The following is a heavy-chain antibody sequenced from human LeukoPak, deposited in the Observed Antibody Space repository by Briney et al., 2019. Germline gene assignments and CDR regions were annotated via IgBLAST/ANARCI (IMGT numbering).Heavy chain of an antibody. Sequence: PSETLSLTCTVSGGSISSGNYYWSWIRQPPGKGLEWIGYIYYSGSTNYNPSLKSRVTISVDTPKNQFSLKLSSVTAADTAVYYCARGAYGYDFPRYYYYGMDVWGQGTTVTVSS. CDR1: GGSISSGNYY. D-gene: IGHD5-12*01. CDR2: IYYSGST. J-gene: IGHJ6*02. V-gene: IGHV4-61*01. CDR3: ARGAYGYDFPRYYYYGMDV.